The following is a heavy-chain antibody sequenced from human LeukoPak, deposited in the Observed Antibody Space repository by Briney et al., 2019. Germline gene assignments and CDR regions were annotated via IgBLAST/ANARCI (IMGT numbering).Heavy chain of an antibody. CDR2: INWNGGST. D-gene: IGHD3-22*01. CDR1: GLIFDDYG. V-gene: IGHV3-20*04. Sequence: GGSLRLSCAASGLIFDDYGMSWVRQAPGKGLEWVSGINWNGGSTDYADSVKGLFTISRDNAKNSLYLQMNSLRAEDTALYYCAREKYYYDSSGYYHSWYFDLWGRGTLVTVSS. CDR3: AREKYYYDSSGYYHSWYFDL. J-gene: IGHJ2*01.